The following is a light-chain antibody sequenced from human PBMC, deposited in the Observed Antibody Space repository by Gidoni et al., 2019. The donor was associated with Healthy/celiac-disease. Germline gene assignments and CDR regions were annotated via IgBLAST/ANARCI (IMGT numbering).Light chain of an antibody. CDR1: SRDVGRYNL. V-gene: IGLV2-23*01. J-gene: IGLJ1*01. Sequence: QSALTQPAPVSGSPGQSITISCTGTSRDVGRYNLVSWYQQHPGKAPKLMIYEGSKRPSGVSNRFSGSKSGNTASLTISWLQAEDEADYYCCSYAGSTSYVFGTGTKVTVL. CDR2: EGS. CDR3: CSYAGSTSYV.